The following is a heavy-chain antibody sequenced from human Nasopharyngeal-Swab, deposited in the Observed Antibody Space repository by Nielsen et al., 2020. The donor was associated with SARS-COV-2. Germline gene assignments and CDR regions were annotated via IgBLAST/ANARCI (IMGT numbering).Heavy chain of an antibody. V-gene: IGHV1-3*01. D-gene: IGHD6-13*01. CDR2: INAGNGDI. J-gene: IGHJ4*02. Sequence: ASVKVSCKASGYTFTGYAMHWVRQAPEQSLEWMGWINAGNGDITYSQKFQGRVTLTRDTYASTAYMELFSLTSEDTAVYYCVKPAAGTYDSWGQGTLVTVSS. CDR3: VKPAAGTYDS. CDR1: GYTFTGYA.